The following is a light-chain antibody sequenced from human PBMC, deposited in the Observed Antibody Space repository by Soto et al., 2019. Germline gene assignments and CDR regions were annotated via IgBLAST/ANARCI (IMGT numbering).Light chain of an antibody. CDR2: DAS. J-gene: IGKJ4*01. CDR1: QTVRNNY. Sequence: EFVLTQSPGTLSLSPGERATLSCRASQTVRNNYLAWYQQKPSQAPRLLIYDASSRATGIPDRFSGGGSGTDFTLTISRLEPEDFAVYYCQQFSSYPLTFGGGTKVDNK. V-gene: IGKV3-20*01. CDR3: QQFSSYPLT.